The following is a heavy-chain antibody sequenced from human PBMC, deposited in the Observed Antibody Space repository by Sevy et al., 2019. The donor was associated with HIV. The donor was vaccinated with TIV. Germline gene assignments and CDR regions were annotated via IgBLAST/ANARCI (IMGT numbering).Heavy chain of an antibody. Sequence: ASVKVSCKASGGTFSSYAISWVRQAPGQGLEWMGRIIPILGIANYAKKFQGRVTITADKSTSTAYMELSSLRSEDTAVYYCATSGYSYGDYYFDYWGQGTLVTVSS. CDR2: IIPILGIA. D-gene: IGHD5-18*01. CDR1: GGTFSSYA. V-gene: IGHV1-69*04. CDR3: ATSGYSYGDYYFDY. J-gene: IGHJ4*02.